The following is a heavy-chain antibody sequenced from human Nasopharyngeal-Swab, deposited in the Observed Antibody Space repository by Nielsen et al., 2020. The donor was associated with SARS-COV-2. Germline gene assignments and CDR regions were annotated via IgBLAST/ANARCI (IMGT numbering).Heavy chain of an antibody. D-gene: IGHD3-10*01. J-gene: IGHJ4*02. CDR3: ARDRGGLLWFGELPTYFDY. CDR2: ISSSGSTI. V-gene: IGHV3-48*03. Sequence: GRQAPGKGLEWVSYISSSGSTIYYADSVKGRFTISRDNAKNSLYLQMNSLRAEDTAVYYCARDRGGLLWFGELPTYFDYWGQGTLVTVSS.